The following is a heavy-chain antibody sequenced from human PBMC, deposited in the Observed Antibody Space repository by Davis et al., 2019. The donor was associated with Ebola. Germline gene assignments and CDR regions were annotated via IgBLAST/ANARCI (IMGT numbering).Heavy chain of an antibody. D-gene: IGHD6-13*01. CDR2: IYYSGST. J-gene: IGHJ5*02. Sequence: PSETLSLTCTVSGGSISSYYWSWIRQPPGKGLEWIGSIYYSGSTYYNPSLKSRVTISVDTSKNQFSLKLSSVTAADTAVYYCARDGGSSWYSWFDPWGQGTLVTVSS. V-gene: IGHV4-59*12. CDR1: GGSISSYY. CDR3: ARDGGSSWYSWFDP.